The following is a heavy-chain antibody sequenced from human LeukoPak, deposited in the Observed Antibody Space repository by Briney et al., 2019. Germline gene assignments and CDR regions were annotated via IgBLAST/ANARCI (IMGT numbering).Heavy chain of an antibody. CDR1: GFIFHTYD. CDR2: ISGGSTRT. J-gene: IGHJ4*02. D-gene: IGHD4-17*01. CDR3: AKGGGRGDYDLTGRFSTHFDS. Sequence: GGSLRLSCAASGFIFHTYDMSWVRQAPGKGPVLVSGISGGSTRTYYTDSVTGRFTISRDNSKNTLYLQMNSLGGEDTAVYFCAKGGGRGDYDLTGRFSTHFDSWGQGTPVIVSS. V-gene: IGHV3-23*01.